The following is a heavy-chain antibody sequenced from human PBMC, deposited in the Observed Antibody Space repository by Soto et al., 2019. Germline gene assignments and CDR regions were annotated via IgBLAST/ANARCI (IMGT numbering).Heavy chain of an antibody. CDR2: IRSKGNNYAP. V-gene: IGHV3-73*01. J-gene: IGHJ6*03. Sequence: EVQLVESGGGLVQPGGSLKLSCAASGFTFSGSAMHWVRQASGKGLEWVGRIRSKGNNYAPAYGASLKGRFTISSNDSKNTAYLQMNSLNTEDTAVYYCSRQASAFWSGKPQYYMDVWGKGTTVTVSS. CDR3: SRQASAFWSGKPQYYMDV. D-gene: IGHD3-3*01. CDR1: GFTFSGSA.